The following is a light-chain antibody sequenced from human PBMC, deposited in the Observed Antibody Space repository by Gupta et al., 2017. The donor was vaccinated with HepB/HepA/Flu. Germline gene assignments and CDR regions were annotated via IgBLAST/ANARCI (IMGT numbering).Light chain of an antibody. CDR1: SSDVGNYNL. V-gene: IGLV2-23*02. Sequence: SALPQPASVSWSPDRSLTISCTGTSSDVGNYNLVSWYHQHPGKAPKLMIYEVTKRTAGVANRFSGSKSGNTASLTISGRKEEDEADYDCCSDAGGSTLVFGGGTKLTVL. J-gene: IGLJ2*01. CDR2: EVT. CDR3: CSDAGGSTLV.